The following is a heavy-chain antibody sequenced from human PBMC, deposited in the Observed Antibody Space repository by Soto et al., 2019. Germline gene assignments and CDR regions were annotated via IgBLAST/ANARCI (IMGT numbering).Heavy chain of an antibody. CDR2: LDQSGGT. V-gene: IGHV4-34*01. Sequence: ASETLSLTCAVVGDSLRGQSWNWIRQSPGKGLEWIGELDQSGGTNYNPSLKSRAIISDDTSKNQFSLTLTSVTAADTAVYHCAREDSYGWSGESLDVWGQGTTVTVSS. CDR1: GDSLRGQS. J-gene: IGHJ6*02. CDR3: AREDSYGWSGESLDV. D-gene: IGHD6-19*01.